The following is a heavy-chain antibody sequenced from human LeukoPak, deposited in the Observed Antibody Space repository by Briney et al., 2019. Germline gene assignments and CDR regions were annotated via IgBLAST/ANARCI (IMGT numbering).Heavy chain of an antibody. Sequence: GESLKISCKGSGYSFTRYWIGWVRQMPGKGLEWMGIIYPGDSDTRYSPSFQGQVTISADKFISTAYLQWSSLKASDTAMYYCARVDTAMAENYNWFDPWGQGTLVTVSS. D-gene: IGHD5-18*01. V-gene: IGHV5-51*01. CDR3: ARVDTAMAENYNWFDP. CDR1: GYSFTRYW. J-gene: IGHJ5*02. CDR2: IYPGDSDT.